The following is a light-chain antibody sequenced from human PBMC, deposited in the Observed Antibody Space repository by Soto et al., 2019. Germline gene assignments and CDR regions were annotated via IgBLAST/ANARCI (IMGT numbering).Light chain of an antibody. CDR1: NNDVGGYES. CDR3: SSYTSSSLYV. V-gene: IGLV2-14*01. Sequence: QSALTQPASVSGSPGQSITLSCTGTNNDVGGYESVSWYQQHAGRTPRLIIYDVSNRPSGVSGRFSGSKFGNTASLTISGLQAEDEADYYCSSYTSSSLYVFGTGTKVTVL. CDR2: DVS. J-gene: IGLJ1*01.